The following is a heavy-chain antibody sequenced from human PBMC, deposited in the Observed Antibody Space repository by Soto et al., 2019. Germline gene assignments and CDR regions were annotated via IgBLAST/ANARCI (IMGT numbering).Heavy chain of an antibody. CDR3: AKDKKWLGTYDY. CDR1: GFTFSSYA. V-gene: IGHV3-23*01. CDR2: ISGSGGST. Sequence: GGFLRLSCAASGFTFSSYAMSWVRHAPVKGLEWVSAISGSGGSTCYVDSVKGRFTISRDNSKNTLYLQMNSLRAEDTAVYYCAKDKKWLGTYDYWGQGTLVTVSS. D-gene: IGHD6-19*01. J-gene: IGHJ4*02.